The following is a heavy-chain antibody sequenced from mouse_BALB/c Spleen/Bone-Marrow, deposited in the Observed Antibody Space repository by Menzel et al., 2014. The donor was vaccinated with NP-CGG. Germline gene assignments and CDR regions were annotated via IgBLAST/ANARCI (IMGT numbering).Heavy chain of an antibody. J-gene: IGHJ1*01. V-gene: IGHV7-3*02. CDR3: ARDINYDIYWYFDV. Sequence: VQLQQSGGGLVQPGGSLRPSCATSGFTFTDYYMSWVRQPPGKALEWLGFIRNKAKGYTSENSASVKGRFTISRDNSQSILYLQMNTLGAEDSATYYCARDINYDIYWYFDVWGAGTTVTVSS. D-gene: IGHD2-4*01. CDR2: IRNKAKGYTS. CDR1: GFTFTDYY.